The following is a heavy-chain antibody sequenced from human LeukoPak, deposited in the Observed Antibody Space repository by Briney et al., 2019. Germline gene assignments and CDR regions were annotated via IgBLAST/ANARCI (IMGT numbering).Heavy chain of an antibody. Sequence: SETLSLTCTVSGGSISSGDYYWSWIRQPPGKGPEWIGYIYYSGSTYYNPSLKSRVTISVDTSKNQFSLKLSSVTAADTAVYYCARDSSGGSYLARYFDYWGKGTRVTVSS. CDR1: GGSISSGDYY. CDR3: ARDSSGGSYLARYFDY. V-gene: IGHV4-30-4*01. J-gene: IGHJ4*02. CDR2: IYYSGST. D-gene: IGHD1-26*01.